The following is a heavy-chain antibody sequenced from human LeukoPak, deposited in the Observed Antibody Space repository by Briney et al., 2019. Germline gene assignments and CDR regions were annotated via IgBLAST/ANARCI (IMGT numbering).Heavy chain of an antibody. CDR2: IYHSGST. Sequence: SQTLSLTCAVSGGSISSGGYSWSWIRQPPGKGLEWIGYIYHSGSTYYNPSLKSRVTISVDRSKDQFSLKLSSVTAADTAVYYCARAYYDFWSGPRGWLDPWGQGTLVTVSS. V-gene: IGHV4-30-2*01. CDR1: GGSISSGGYS. CDR3: ARAYYDFWSGPRGWLDP. D-gene: IGHD3-3*01. J-gene: IGHJ5*02.